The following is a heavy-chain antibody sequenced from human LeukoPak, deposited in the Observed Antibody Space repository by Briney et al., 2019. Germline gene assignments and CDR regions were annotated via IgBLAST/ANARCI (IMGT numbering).Heavy chain of an antibody. Sequence: PGGSLRLSCAASGFTFSSYWMSWIRQPPGKGLEWIGSIYYSGSTYYNPSLKSRVTISVDTSKNQFSLKLSSVTAADTAVYYCARSSVEDFWSGYYKSPFDYWGQGTLVTVSS. CDR2: IYYSGST. D-gene: IGHD3-3*01. V-gene: IGHV4-39*07. J-gene: IGHJ4*02. CDR3: ARSSVEDFWSGYYKSPFDY. CDR1: GFTFSSYW.